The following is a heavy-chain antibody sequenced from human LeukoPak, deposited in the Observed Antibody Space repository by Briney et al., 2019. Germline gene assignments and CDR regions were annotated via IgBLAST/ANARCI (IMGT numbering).Heavy chain of an antibody. CDR2: ISSTGITT. CDR1: GFTFSSYA. V-gene: IGHV3-48*03. J-gene: IGHJ5*02. CDR3: ARGAEYDGSGSYYDGNWFDP. D-gene: IGHD3-10*01. Sequence: PGGSLRLSCAASGFTFSSYAMSWVRQAPGKGLEWVSYISSTGITTYYADSVKGRFTISRDNAKNSLFLQMNSLRAEDTAVYYCARGAEYDGSGSYYDGNWFDPWGQGTLVTVSS.